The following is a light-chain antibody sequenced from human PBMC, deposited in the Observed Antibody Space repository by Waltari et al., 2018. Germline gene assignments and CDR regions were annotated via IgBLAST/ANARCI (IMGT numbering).Light chain of an antibody. CDR3: QQYGSSPGYT. V-gene: IGKV3-20*01. CDR2: GAS. J-gene: IGKJ2*01. CDR1: QSVSSSY. Sequence: EIVLTQSPGTLSLSPGERATLSCRASQSVSSSYLAWYQQKPGQAPRLLIYGASSRATGIPDRVRGSGSGTDFTLTISRLEPEDFAVYYCQQYGSSPGYTFGQGTKLEIK.